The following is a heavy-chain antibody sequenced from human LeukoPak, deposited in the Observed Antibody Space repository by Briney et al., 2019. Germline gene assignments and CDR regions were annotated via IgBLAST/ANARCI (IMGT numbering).Heavy chain of an antibody. V-gene: IGHV4-59*01. Sequence: PSETLSPTCTVSGGSINSFYWSWIRQPPGKGLEWIGYLDHSGSTNYNPSLKSRVTMSVDTSKNQFSLNLTSVTAADTAVYYCARDLGYCDSTTCTPLYYFDYWGQGALVTVSS. CDR3: ARDLGYCDSTTCTPLYYFDY. CDR2: LDHSGST. D-gene: IGHD2-2*01. CDR1: GGSINSFY. J-gene: IGHJ4*02.